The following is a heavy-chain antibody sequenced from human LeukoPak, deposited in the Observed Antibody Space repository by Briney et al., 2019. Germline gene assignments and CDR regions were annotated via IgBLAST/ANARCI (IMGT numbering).Heavy chain of an antibody. J-gene: IGHJ4*02. V-gene: IGHV3-7*01. Sequence: GGSLRLSCVGSGLIFRDYWMNWVRQVPGKGLEWVANINEDGSVQDYVDPVRGRFSISRDNARNSFYLQINNLRVEDTAVYYCATRESSMARSHWGQGTLVTVSS. CDR1: GLIFRDYW. CDR2: INEDGSVQ. D-gene: IGHD3-10*01. CDR3: ATRESSMARSH.